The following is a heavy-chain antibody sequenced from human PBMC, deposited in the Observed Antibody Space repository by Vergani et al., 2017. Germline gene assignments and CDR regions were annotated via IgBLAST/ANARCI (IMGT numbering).Heavy chain of an antibody. CDR3: ARRDMVGVEGSDWFGP. J-gene: IGHJ5*02. CDR2: IIPIFGTA. Sequence: QVQLVQSGAEVKKPGSSVKVSCKASGGTFSSYAISWVRQAPGQGLEWMGRIIPIFGTANYAQKFQGRVTITAAESTSTAYMELSSLRSEDTAVYYCARRDMVGVEGSDWFGPWSQGTLVTVSS. CDR1: GGTFSSYA. D-gene: IGHD2-15*01. V-gene: IGHV1-69*13.